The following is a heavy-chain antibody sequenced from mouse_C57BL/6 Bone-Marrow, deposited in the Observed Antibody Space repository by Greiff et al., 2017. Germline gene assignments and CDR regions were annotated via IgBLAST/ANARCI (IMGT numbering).Heavy chain of an antibody. V-gene: IGHV5-16*01. CDR2: INYDGSST. CDR3: AREAPYGNYFYWYFDV. CDR1: GFTFSDYY. Sequence: EVKLVESEGGLVQPGSSMKLSCTASGFTFSDYYMAWVRQVPEKGLEWVANINYDGSSTYYLDSLKSRFIISRDHAKNSLYLQMSSLKSEDTATYYGAREAPYGNYFYWYFDVGGTGTTVTVSS. D-gene: IGHD2-1*01. J-gene: IGHJ1*03.